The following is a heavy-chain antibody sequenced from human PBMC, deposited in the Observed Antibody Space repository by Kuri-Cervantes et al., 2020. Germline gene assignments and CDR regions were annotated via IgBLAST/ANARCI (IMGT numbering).Heavy chain of an antibody. CDR1: GGSISSGGYY. V-gene: IGHV4-31*03. D-gene: IGHD4-17*01. J-gene: IGHJ4*02. CDR3: AREGRHNGVDY. CDR2: IYYSGST. Sequence: SETLSLTCTVSGGSISSGGYYWSWIRQHPGKGLEWIGYIYYSGSTYYNPSLKSRVTISVDTSKNQFSLKLSSVTAADTAVYYCAREGRHNGVDYWGQGTLVTVSS.